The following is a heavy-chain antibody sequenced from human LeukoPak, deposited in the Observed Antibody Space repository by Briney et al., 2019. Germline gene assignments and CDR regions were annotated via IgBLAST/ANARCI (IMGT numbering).Heavy chain of an antibody. Sequence: GGSLRLSCAASGFTFSSYSMNWVRQAPGKGLEWVSSIGSSSSYIYYADSVKGRFTISRDNAKNSLYLQMNSLRAEDTAVYYCVKDNPLDYWGQGTLVIVSS. CDR2: IGSSSSYI. CDR3: VKDNPLDY. V-gene: IGHV3-21*01. J-gene: IGHJ4*02. D-gene: IGHD1-14*01. CDR1: GFTFSSYS.